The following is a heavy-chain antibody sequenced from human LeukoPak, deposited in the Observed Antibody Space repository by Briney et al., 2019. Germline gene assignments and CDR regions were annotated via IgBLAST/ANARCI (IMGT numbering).Heavy chain of an antibody. V-gene: IGHV4-59*01. J-gene: IGHJ4*02. CDR3: ARGGYYYGSGSSYYFDY. D-gene: IGHD3-10*01. Sequence: SSETLSLTCTVSGGSISSYYWSWIRQPPGKGLEWIGYIYYSGSTNYNPSLKSRVTISVDTSKNQFSLKLSSVTAADTAVYYCARGGYYYGSGSSYYFDYWGQGTLVTVSS. CDR1: GGSISSYY. CDR2: IYYSGST.